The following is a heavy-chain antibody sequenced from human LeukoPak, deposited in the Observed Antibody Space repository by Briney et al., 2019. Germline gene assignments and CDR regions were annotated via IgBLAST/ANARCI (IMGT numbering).Heavy chain of an antibody. CDR3: AREIYDYIWGSSLSYFDY. D-gene: IGHD3-16*01. J-gene: IGHJ4*02. CDR1: GFTFSSYW. CDR2: IKQDGSEK. V-gene: IGHV3-7*01. Sequence: QSGGSLRLSCAASGFTFSSYWMSWVRQAPGKGLEWVANIKQDGSEKYYVDSVKGRFTISRDNAKNSLYLQMNSLRAEDTAVYYCAREIYDYIWGSSLSYFDYWGQGTLVTVSS.